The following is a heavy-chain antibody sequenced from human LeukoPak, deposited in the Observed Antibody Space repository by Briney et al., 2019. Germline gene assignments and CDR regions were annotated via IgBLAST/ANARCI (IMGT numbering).Heavy chain of an antibody. D-gene: IGHD6-19*01. V-gene: IGHV4-39*01. J-gene: IGHJ5*02. Sequence: SETLPPTCTVSGGSISSSSYYWGWIRQPPGKGLEWIGSIYYSGSTYYDPSLKSRVTISVDTSKNQFSLKLSSVTAADTAVYYCAATGIAVAGHNWFDPWGQGTLVTVSS. CDR2: IYYSGST. CDR1: GGSISSSSYY. CDR3: AATGIAVAGHNWFDP.